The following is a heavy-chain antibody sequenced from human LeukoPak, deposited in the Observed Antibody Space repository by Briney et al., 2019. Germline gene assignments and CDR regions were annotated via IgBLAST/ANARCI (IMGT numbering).Heavy chain of an antibody. Sequence: SQTLSLTCAVYGGSFSGYYWSWIRQPPGKGLEWIGEINHSGSTNYNPSLKSRVTISVDTSKNQFSLKLSSVTAADTAVYYCARGLKNWGYDYWGQGTLVTVSS. CDR3: ARGLKNWGYDY. CDR2: INHSGST. D-gene: IGHD7-27*01. CDR1: GGSFSGYY. J-gene: IGHJ4*02. V-gene: IGHV4-34*01.